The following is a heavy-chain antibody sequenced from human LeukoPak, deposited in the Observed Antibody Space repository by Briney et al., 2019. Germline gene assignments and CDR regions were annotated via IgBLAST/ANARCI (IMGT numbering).Heavy chain of an antibody. CDR3: AKHLWRDLLWLGEGYYFGN. V-gene: IGHV3-53*01. CDR2: IYSGGTT. CDR1: GFTVSANY. J-gene: IGHJ4*02. D-gene: IGHD3-10*01. Sequence: GGSLRLSCAASGFTVSANYMSWVRQAPGKGLEWVSVIYSGGTTYYADSVKGRFTISRDNSKNTLYLQMSSLRAEDTAVYYCAKHLWRDLLWLGEGYYFGNWGQGTLVTVSS.